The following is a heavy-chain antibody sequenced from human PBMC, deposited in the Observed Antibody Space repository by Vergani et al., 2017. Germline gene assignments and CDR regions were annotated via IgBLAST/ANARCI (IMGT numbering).Heavy chain of an antibody. J-gene: IGHJ6*03. D-gene: IGHD6-13*01. Sequence: QVQLHESGPGLVKPSETLSLICSVSGDSMNNYYWNWIRQPPGKGLEWIGYIYLGGTTTYNPSRESRVSLSADTSKNQFSLKLNSVTAADTAVYYCARHKEQLVPGNYYYYYYMDVWGQGTLVTVSS. CDR3: ARHKEQLVPGNYYYYYYMDV. CDR2: IYLGGTT. CDR1: GDSMNNYY. V-gene: IGHV4-59*08.